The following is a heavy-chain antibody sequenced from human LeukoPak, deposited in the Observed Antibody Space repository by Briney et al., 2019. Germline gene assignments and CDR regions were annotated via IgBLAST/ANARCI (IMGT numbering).Heavy chain of an antibody. Sequence: SETLSLTCTVSGGSISSYYWSWIRQPPGKGLEWIGYIYYSGSTNYNPSLKSRVTISVDTSKNQFSLKLSSVTAADTAVYYCASASIAVAGTSFDYWGQGTLVTVSS. J-gene: IGHJ4*02. CDR2: IYYSGST. D-gene: IGHD6-19*01. CDR1: GGSISSYY. CDR3: ASASIAVAGTSFDY. V-gene: IGHV4-59*08.